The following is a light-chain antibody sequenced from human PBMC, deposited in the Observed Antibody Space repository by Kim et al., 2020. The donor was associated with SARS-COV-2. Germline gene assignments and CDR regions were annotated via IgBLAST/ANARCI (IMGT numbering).Light chain of an antibody. CDR3: QQYQTYPWT. J-gene: IGKJ1*01. CDR1: QTISSW. V-gene: IGKV1-5*03. Sequence: SVGDRVTIPCRASQTISSWLAWYQQKPGKAPKVLIYKASVLQSGVPSRFSGSESGTEFTLTISSLQPEDSATYYCQQYQTYPWTFGQGTKVDIK. CDR2: KAS.